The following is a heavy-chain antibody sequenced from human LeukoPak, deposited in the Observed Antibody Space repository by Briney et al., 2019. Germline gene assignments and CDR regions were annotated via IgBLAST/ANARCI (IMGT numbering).Heavy chain of an antibody. D-gene: IGHD1-26*01. CDR1: GASISSGGYS. Sequence: PSETLSLTCAVSGASISSGGYSWSWIRQPPGKGLEWIGYIYHSGSTYYNPSLKSRVTISVDRSKNQFSLKLSSVTAADTAVYYCAGTLGYSGPFDYWGQGTLVTVSS. CDR3: AGTLGYSGPFDY. CDR2: IYHSGST. V-gene: IGHV4-30-2*01. J-gene: IGHJ4*02.